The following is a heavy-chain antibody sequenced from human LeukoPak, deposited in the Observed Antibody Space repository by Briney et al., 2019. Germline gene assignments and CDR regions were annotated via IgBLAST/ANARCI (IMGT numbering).Heavy chain of an antibody. CDR1: GFIFSSYS. V-gene: IGHV3-21*01. D-gene: IGHD5-18*01. CDR3: ARDRSGYTFDD. CDR2: ISATGNYI. Sequence: GRSLRLSCAASGFIFSSYSMNWVRQAPGKGLEWVSSISATGNYIYYADSVKGRFTISRDNAENSLYLQMNSLRAEDTAVYYCARDRSGYTFDDWGQGTLVTVSS. J-gene: IGHJ4*02.